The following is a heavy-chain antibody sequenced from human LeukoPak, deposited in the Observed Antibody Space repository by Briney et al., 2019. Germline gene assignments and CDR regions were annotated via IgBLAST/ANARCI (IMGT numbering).Heavy chain of an antibody. CDR2: IKTKTDGGTR. D-gene: IGHD3-10*02. J-gene: IGHJ4*02. CDR3: TTNYYVGYFDH. V-gene: IGHV3-15*01. Sequence: GGSLRLSCAVSGFPFTNAWMSWVRQAPGKGLEWVGRIKTKTDGGTRDYAAPVTGRFTISRDDSKNTLYLQMDSLKTEDTAVYYWTTNYYVGYFDHWGQGTLVTVSS. CDR1: GFPFTNAW.